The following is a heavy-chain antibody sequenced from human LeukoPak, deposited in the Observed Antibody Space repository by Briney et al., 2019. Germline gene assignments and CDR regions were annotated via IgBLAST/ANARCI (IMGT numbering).Heavy chain of an antibody. Sequence: PGGSLRLSCAASGFTFDDYAMHWVRQAPGKGLEWVSGISWNSGSIGYADSVKGRFTISRDNAKNSLYLQMNSLRAEDTALYYCAKDRGLHYYGMDVWGQGTTVTVSS. V-gene: IGHV3-9*01. J-gene: IGHJ6*02. CDR3: AKDRGLHYYGMDV. CDR2: ISWNSGSI. CDR1: GFTFDDYA.